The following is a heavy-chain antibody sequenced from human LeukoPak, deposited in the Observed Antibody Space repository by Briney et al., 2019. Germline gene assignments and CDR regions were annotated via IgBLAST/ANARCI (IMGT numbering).Heavy chain of an antibody. D-gene: IGHD6-19*01. CDR2: ISWNSGSI. CDR1: GFTFDDYA. Sequence: PGGSLRLSCAASGFTFDDYAMHWVRQAPGKGLEWVSGISWNSGSIGYADSVKGRFTISRDNAKNSLYLQMNSLRAEDTALYYCAKGLEGAVDYFGYWGQGTLVTVSS. J-gene: IGHJ4*02. CDR3: AKGLEGAVDYFGY. V-gene: IGHV3-9*01.